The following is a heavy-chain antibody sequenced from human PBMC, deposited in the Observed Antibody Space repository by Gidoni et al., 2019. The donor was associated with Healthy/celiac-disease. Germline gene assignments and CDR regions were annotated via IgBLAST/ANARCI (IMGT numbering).Heavy chain of an antibody. CDR2: MNPNSGNT. CDR1: GYTFTSYD. D-gene: IGHD6-13*01. CDR3: ARGDIAAAGTIYYYYGMDV. J-gene: IGHJ6*02. Sequence: QVQLVQSGAEVKKPGASVKVSCKASGYTFTSYDINWVRQATGQGLEWMGWMNPNSGNTGYAQKFQGRVTITRNTSISTAYMELSSLRSEDTAVYYCARGDIAAAGTIYYYYGMDVWGQGTTVTVSS. V-gene: IGHV1-8*03.